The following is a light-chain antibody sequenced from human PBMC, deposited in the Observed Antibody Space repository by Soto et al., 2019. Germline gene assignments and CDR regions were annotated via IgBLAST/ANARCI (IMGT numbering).Light chain of an antibody. J-gene: IGKJ1*01. CDR2: DAS. CDR3: QQFNSYSTGA. Sequence: DIQMTQYPSTLYSSVGDRIPITFRASPSGSRRLAWFQQKPGKAPKLLIYDASSLESGVPSRFRGRGSGTEFTLTISSLRPDDCETYYCQQFNSYSTGAFGQGTKV. CDR1: PSGSRR. V-gene: IGKV1-5*01.